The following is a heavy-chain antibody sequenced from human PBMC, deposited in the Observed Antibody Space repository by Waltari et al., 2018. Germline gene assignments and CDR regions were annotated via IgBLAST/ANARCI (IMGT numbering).Heavy chain of an antibody. CDR1: GFTFSDYY. Sequence: VQLVESGGGLVKPGGSLRLSCAASGFTFSDYYMNWVRQAPGKGLEWVSSISSSSTIYYADSVKGRFTISRDNAKNSLYLQMNSLRAEDTAVYYCARDTPGYCSGGSPGAFDIWGQGTMVTVSS. D-gene: IGHD2-15*01. V-gene: IGHV3-11*04. CDR2: ISSSSTI. J-gene: IGHJ3*02. CDR3: ARDTPGYCSGGSPGAFDI.